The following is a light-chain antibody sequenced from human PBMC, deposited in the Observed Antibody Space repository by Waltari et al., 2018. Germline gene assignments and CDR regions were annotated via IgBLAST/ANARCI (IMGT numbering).Light chain of an antibody. J-gene: IGLJ1*01. Sequence: QSALTQPPSASGSPGQSVTISCTGTSIDVGGYNYLSWYQQHPGKAPQLIIYEVSRRPSGVPDRFSGSKSGNTASLTVSGLQAEDEADYFCSSYGGSNNYVFGTGTKVTVL. CDR3: SSYGGSNNYV. V-gene: IGLV2-8*01. CDR1: SIDVGGYNY. CDR2: EVS.